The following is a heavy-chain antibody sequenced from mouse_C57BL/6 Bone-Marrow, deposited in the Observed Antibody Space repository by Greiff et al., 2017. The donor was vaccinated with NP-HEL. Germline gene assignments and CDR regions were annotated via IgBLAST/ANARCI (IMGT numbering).Heavy chain of an antibody. CDR2: IRNKANNHAT. CDR1: GFTFSDAW. V-gene: IGHV6-6*01. CDR3: TSSDYDYDPPAY. D-gene: IGHD2-4*01. Sequence: EVKLVESGGGLVQPGGSMKLSCAASGFTFSDAWMDWVRQSPEKGLEWVAEIRNKANNHATYYAESVKGRFTISRDDSKSSVYLQMNSLRAEDTGIYYCTSSDYDYDPPAYWGQGTLVTVSA. J-gene: IGHJ3*01.